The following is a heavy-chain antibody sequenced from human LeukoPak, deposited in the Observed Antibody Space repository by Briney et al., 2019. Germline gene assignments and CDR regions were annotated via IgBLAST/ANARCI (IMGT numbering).Heavy chain of an antibody. CDR3: ARELPFDY. J-gene: IGHJ4*02. CDR1: GFTFSSNS. D-gene: IGHD2-15*01. V-gene: IGHV3-48*04. CDR2: ISSTGGTI. Sequence: PGGSLRLSCAASGFTFSSNSMNWVRQAPGKGLEWVSYISSTGGTIYYADSMKGRFTISRDNAKNSLYLQMNSLRVEDTAVYYCARELPFDYWGQGTLVTVSS.